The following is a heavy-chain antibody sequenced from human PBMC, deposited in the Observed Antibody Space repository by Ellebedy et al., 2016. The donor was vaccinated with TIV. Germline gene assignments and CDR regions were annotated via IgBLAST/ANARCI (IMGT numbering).Heavy chain of an antibody. CDR3: ARDPRGAFDY. CDR2: IHHFGST. Sequence: SETLSLXXTVSGYSISSGYYWGWMRQSPGKGLEWIGSIHHFGSTYYNSSLKSRVTISVDTSKNLFSLKLNSVTAADTAVYYCARDPRGAFDYWGQGTLVTVSS. J-gene: IGHJ4*02. CDR1: GYSISSGYY. V-gene: IGHV4-38-2*02. D-gene: IGHD3-10*01.